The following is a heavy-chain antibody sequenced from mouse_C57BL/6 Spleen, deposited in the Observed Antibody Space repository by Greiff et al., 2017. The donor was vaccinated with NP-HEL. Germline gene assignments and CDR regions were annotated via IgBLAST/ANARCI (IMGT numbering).Heavy chain of an antibody. CDR2: IRSKSNNYAT. Sequence: EVQGVESGGGLVQPKGSLKLSCAASGFSFNTYAMNWVRQAPGKGLEWVARIRSKSNNYATYYADSVKDRFTISRDDSESMLYLQMNNLKTEDTAMYYCVRSDYDAWFAYWGQGTLVTVSA. D-gene: IGHD2-4*01. CDR3: VRSDYDAWFAY. V-gene: IGHV10-1*01. CDR1: GFSFNTYA. J-gene: IGHJ3*01.